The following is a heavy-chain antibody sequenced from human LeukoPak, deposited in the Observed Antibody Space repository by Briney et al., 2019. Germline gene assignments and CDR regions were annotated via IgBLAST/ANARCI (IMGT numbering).Heavy chain of an antibody. D-gene: IGHD3-9*01. V-gene: IGHV3-23*01. CDR2: ISGSGDNT. Sequence: GGSLRLSCAASGFTFSSYAMSWVRQAPGKGLEWVSTISGSGDNTYYADSVKGRFTISRDNSKNTLYLQMNSLRAEDTAVYYCARGGPYYDILTGYSTGRAFDIWGQGTLVTVSS. CDR3: ARGGPYYDILTGYSTGRAFDI. CDR1: GFTFSSYA. J-gene: IGHJ3*02.